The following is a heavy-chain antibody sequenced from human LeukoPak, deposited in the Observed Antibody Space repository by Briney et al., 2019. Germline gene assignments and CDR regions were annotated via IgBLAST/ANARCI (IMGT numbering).Heavy chain of an antibody. CDR3: AKYGNSGWVIDN. CDR1: GGSIGNNY. V-gene: IGHV4-59*08. D-gene: IGHD6-19*01. CDR2: IYYTGAT. Sequence: SETLSLTCTVSGGSIGNNYWTWIRQPPGKGLEYIGYIYYTGATNYNPSLKSRVTISVDTSKSQFSLKLSSVTAADTAVYFCAKYGNSGWVIDNWGQGALVTASS. J-gene: IGHJ4*02.